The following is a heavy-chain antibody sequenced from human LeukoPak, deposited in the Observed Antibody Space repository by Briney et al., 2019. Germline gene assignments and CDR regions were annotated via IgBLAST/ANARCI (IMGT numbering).Heavy chain of an antibody. CDR1: LFTFSSYA. D-gene: IGHD4-23*01. CDR3: TTGPGNSGY. J-gene: IGHJ4*02. Sequence: GGSLRLSCAASLFTFSSYAMSWVRQAPGKGLEWVGRIKSTTVDGTPEYAAPVKGRFTISRDDSKNTVYLQMNSLKTEDTAVYYCTTGPGNSGYWGQGTLVTVSS. V-gene: IGHV3-15*01. CDR2: IKSTTVDGTP.